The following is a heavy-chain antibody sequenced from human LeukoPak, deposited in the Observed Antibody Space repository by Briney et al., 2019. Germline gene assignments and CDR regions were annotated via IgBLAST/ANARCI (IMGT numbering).Heavy chain of an antibody. V-gene: IGHV3-21*01. Sequence: GGTLRLSCAASGFTFSSYSMNWVRQAPGKGLEWVSSISSSSSYIYYADSVKGRFTISRDNAKNSLYLQMNSLRAEDTAVYYCAREPNYYDSSGYSTSGGQGTLVTVSS. CDR3: AREPNYYDSSGYSTS. CDR1: GFTFSSYS. D-gene: IGHD3-22*01. CDR2: ISSSSSYI. J-gene: IGHJ4*02.